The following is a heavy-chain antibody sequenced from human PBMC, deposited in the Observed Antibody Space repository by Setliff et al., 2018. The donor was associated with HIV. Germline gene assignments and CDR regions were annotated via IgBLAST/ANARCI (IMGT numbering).Heavy chain of an antibody. V-gene: IGHV3-21*01. Sequence: GGSLRLSCAGSGFTFNTCAMNWVRQAPGKGLEWVSSITSSSHYIYYADSVKGRFTISRDDAENSLYLQMNSLRAEDTAVYYCARENIAARPGAFDIWGQGTVVTVSS. D-gene: IGHD6-6*01. J-gene: IGHJ3*02. CDR3: ARENIAARPGAFDI. CDR2: ITSSSHYI. CDR1: GFTFNTCA.